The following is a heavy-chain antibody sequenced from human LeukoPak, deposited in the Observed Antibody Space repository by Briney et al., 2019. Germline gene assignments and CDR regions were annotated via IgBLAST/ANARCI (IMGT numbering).Heavy chain of an antibody. D-gene: IGHD6-19*01. J-gene: IGHJ3*02. CDR1: GFTFSSYA. CDR3: GKDEEQWLVHDAFDI. Sequence: PGGSLRLSCAASGFTFSSYAMSWVRQAPGKGLEWVSAISGSGGSTYYADSVKGRFTISRDNSKNTLYLQMNSLRAEDTAVYYCGKDEEQWLVHDAFDIWGQGTMVTVSS. V-gene: IGHV3-23*01. CDR2: ISGSGGST.